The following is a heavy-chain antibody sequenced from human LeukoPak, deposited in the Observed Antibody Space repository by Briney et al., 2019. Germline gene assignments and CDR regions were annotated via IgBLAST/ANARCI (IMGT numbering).Heavy chain of an antibody. V-gene: IGHV4-39*02. CDR1: GGSISSSSYY. J-gene: IGHJ3*02. CDR2: IYYSGST. Sequence: SETLSLTRTVSGGSISSSSYYWGWIRQPPGKGLEWIGSIYYSGSTYYNPSLKSRVTISVDTSKNQFSLKLSSVTAADTAVYYCARDLGQWLADDAFDIWGQGTMVTVSS. CDR3: ARDLGQWLADDAFDI. D-gene: IGHD6-19*01.